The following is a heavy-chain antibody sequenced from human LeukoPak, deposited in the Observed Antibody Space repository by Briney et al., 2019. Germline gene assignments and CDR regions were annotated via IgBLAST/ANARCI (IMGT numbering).Heavy chain of an antibody. CDR1: GGTFSSYA. V-gene: IGHV1-69*13. CDR2: IIPIFGTA. CDR3: GRGAIYSGSYYLLD. J-gene: IGHJ4*02. D-gene: IGHD1-26*01. Sequence: SVKVSCKASGGTFSSYAISWVGQAPAQGLEWVGGIIPIFGTANYAQKFQGRVTITADESTRTAYMELSSLRSEDTAVYSCGRGAIYSGSYYLLDWGQGTLVPVSS.